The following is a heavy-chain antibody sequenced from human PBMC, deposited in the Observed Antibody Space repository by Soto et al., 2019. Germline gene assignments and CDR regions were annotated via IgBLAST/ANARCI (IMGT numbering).Heavy chain of an antibody. V-gene: IGHV3-23*01. Sequence: EVQLLESGGGVVQPGGSLRLSCDASGFTLRNYAMTWIRQAPGKGLEWVSLISANDVGTYYAESVKTRFTISTDQSRNTVYPQMDSLRADDTAIYYCAKAKNDYNWDNRPPFDYWGQGTLVTVSS. J-gene: IGHJ4*02. CDR1: GFTLRNYA. CDR3: AKAKNDYNWDNRPPFDY. CDR2: ISANDVGT. D-gene: IGHD1-20*01.